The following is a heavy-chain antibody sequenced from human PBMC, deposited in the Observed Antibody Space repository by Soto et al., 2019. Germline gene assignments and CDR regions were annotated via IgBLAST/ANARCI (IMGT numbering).Heavy chain of an antibody. J-gene: IGHJ4*02. CDR3: ASDSSSWSSRGDY. Sequence: SVKVSCKASGGTFSSYAISWVRQAPGQGLEWMGGIIPIFGTANYAQKFQGRVTITTDTSTSTAYMELRSLRSDDTAVYYCASDSSSWSSRGDYWGQGTLVTVSS. CDR2: IIPIFGTA. CDR1: GGTFSSYA. V-gene: IGHV1-69*05. D-gene: IGHD6-13*01.